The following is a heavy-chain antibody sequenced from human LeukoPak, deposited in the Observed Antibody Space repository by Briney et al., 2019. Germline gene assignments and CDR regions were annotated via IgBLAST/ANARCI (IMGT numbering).Heavy chain of an antibody. CDR1: GGSISSGSYY. CDR2: IYYTGST. V-gene: IGHV4-61*10. Sequence: SETQSLTCTVSGGSISSGSYYWGWIRQPAGKGLVWIGYIYYTGSTNYNPSLKSRITMSLDTSKNQFSLRLSSVTAADTAVYYCAGAVADYFDFWGQGTLVTVSS. CDR3: AGAVADYFDF. J-gene: IGHJ4*02. D-gene: IGHD6-19*01.